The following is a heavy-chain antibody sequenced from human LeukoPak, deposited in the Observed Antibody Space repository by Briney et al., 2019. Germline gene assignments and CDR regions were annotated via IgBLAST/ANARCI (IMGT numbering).Heavy chain of an antibody. J-gene: IGHJ4*02. D-gene: IGHD3-22*01. CDR2: IYYSGST. CDR3: ARVKRSGFPFDY. V-gene: IGHV4-59*01. CDR1: GGSFSGYY. Sequence: SETLSLTCAVYGGSFSGYYWSWIRQPPGKGLEWIGYIYYSGSTNYNPSLKSRVTISVDTSKNQFSLKLSSVTAADTAVYYCARVKRSGFPFDYWGQGTLVTVSS.